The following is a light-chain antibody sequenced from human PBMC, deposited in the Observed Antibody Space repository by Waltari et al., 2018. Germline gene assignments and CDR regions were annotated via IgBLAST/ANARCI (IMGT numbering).Light chain of an antibody. CDR2: DVN. J-gene: IGLJ3*02. V-gene: IGLV2-14*03. CDR1: SSDVGGYDY. Sequence: QSALTQPASVSGSPGQSITISCTGTSSDVGGYDYVSWYQQHPGKAPKLMIYDVNKRPSWVSVRVSGAKSANTASLTISGLQAEDEADYYCNSYTTSSTRVFGGGTKLTVL. CDR3: NSYTTSSTRV.